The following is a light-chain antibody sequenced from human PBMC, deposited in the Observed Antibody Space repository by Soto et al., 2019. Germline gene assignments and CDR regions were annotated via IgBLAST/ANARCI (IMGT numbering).Light chain of an antibody. Sequence: EIVLTQSPGTLSLSPGERATLSCRASQSVSSSYLAWYQQKPGQAPWLLIYGASSRATGSPDRFSGSGSGTDYTLTISRLEPEDYAVYYCQHYGGSGVLTFGGGTKVEIK. CDR2: GAS. V-gene: IGKV3-20*01. CDR3: QHYGGSGVLT. CDR1: QSVSSSY. J-gene: IGKJ4*01.